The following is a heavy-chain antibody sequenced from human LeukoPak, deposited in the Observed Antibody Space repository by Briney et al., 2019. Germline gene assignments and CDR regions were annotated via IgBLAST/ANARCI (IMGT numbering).Heavy chain of an antibody. Sequence: PSETLSLTCAVYGGSFSGYYWSWIRQPPGKGLEWIGEINHSGSTNYNPSLKSRVTISVDTSKNQFSLKLSSVTAADTAVYYCASLYPRRDYWGQGTLVTVSS. J-gene: IGHJ4*02. D-gene: IGHD2-8*01. CDR3: ASLYPRRDY. CDR2: INHSGST. CDR1: GGSFSGYY. V-gene: IGHV4-34*01.